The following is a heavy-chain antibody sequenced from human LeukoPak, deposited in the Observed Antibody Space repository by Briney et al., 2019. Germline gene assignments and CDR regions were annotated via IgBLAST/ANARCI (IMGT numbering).Heavy chain of an antibody. Sequence: GGSLRLSCAASGFTFSSYSMNWVRQAPGKGLEWVSSISSSSYIYYANFVKGRFTVSRDNSKNTLYLQMNNLRAEDTAVYYCAKVPSQVATIAYFDYWGQGTLVTVSS. CDR1: GFTFSSYS. CDR2: ISSSSYI. V-gene: IGHV3-21*04. D-gene: IGHD5-12*01. CDR3: AKVPSQVATIAYFDY. J-gene: IGHJ4*02.